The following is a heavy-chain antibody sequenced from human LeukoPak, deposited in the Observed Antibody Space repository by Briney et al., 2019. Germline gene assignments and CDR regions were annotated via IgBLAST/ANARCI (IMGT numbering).Heavy chain of an antibody. J-gene: IGHJ4*02. Sequence: KPGGCLRLSCAASGFSFSGYSMNWVRQAPGKGLEWVSSVSSSSGHIYYADSVKGRFTISRDNAKNSLYLQMNTLRAEDTAVYYCARDLAHDYWGQGTLVTVSS. CDR3: ARDLAHDY. V-gene: IGHV3-21*01. CDR2: VSSSSGHI. CDR1: GFSFSGYS.